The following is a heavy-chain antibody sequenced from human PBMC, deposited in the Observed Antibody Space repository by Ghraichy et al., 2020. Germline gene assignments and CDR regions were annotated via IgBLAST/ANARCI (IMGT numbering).Heavy chain of an antibody. J-gene: IGHJ4*02. CDR1: GFTFSNAW. Sequence: LSLTCAASGFTFSNAWMNWVRQAPGKGLEWVGRIKSKTDGGTTDYAAPVKGRFTISRDDSKNTLYLQMNSLKTEDTAVYYCTTEKWFGELLYPGYWGQGTLVTVSS. CDR3: TTEKWFGELLYPGY. D-gene: IGHD3-10*01. V-gene: IGHV3-15*07. CDR2: IKSKTDGGTT.